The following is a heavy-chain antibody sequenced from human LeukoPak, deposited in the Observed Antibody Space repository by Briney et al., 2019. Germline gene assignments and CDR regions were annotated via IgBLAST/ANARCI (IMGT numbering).Heavy chain of an antibody. CDR3: ARRGIRDGYNYADY. Sequence: GDSLMISCKGSGYNFSTYWIAWVRQMPGKGLEWMGIIYPGDSDTRYSPSFQGQVTISADKSIYTAYLQWSSLKASDTAIYYCARRGIRDGYNYADYWGQGTLVTVSS. CDR2: IYPGDSDT. CDR1: GYNFSTYW. J-gene: IGHJ4*02. V-gene: IGHV5-51*01. D-gene: IGHD5-24*01.